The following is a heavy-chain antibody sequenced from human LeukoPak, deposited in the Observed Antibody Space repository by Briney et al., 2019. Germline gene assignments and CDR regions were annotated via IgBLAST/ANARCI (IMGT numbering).Heavy chain of an antibody. J-gene: IGHJ4*02. CDR1: GFTFSSYW. CDR2: IKQDGSEK. V-gene: IGHV3-7*03. CDR3: ARDHRSLFDY. Sequence: GGSLRLSCAASGFTFSSYWMTWVRQAPGKGLEWVANIKQDGSEKYYVDSVKGRFTIFRDNAKNSLYLRMNSLRAEDTAVYYCARDHRSLFDYWGQGTLVTVSS.